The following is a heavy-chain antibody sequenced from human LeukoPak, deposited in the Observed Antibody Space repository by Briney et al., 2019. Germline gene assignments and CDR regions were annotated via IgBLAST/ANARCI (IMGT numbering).Heavy chain of an antibody. D-gene: IGHD5-12*01. CDR2: ICAYNGKS. J-gene: IGHJ4*02. CDR3: ARLRPGWLRLPPDY. V-gene: IGHV1-18*01. Sequence: ASVKVSCKASGYTFTSYGISWVRQAPGQGLEWTGWICAYNGKSNYAQKLQGRVTMTTDTSTSTAYMELRSLRSDDTAVYYCARLRPGWLRLPPDYWGQGTLVTVSS. CDR1: GYTFTSYG.